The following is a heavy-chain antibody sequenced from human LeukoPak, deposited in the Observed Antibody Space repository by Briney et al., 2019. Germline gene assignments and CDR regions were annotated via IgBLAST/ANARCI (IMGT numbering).Heavy chain of an antibody. Sequence: GGSLRLSCGASGFTLSIYWMSWVRQVPGKGLEWVAYIKPDGSEEDYVESVRGRFTIFGDNAKNSLYLQMHSLRDEDTAVYYCARGSIVAPNFDIWGQGTLVTVSS. V-gene: IGHV3-7*01. D-gene: IGHD6-6*01. CDR3: ARGSIVAPNFDI. J-gene: IGHJ4*02. CDR2: IKPDGSEE. CDR1: GFTLSIYW.